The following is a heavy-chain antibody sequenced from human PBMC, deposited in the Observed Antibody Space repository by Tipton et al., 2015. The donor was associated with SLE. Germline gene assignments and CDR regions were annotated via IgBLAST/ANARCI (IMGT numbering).Heavy chain of an antibody. Sequence: QLVQSGAEVKKPGDSVKVSCKASGYTFSDHYIHWVRQAPGQGLEWMGRINPNSGGTNIALDFRGRVAMTRDTSITTFYIELTSLRSDDMAVYYCARGIGSYFGWFDPWGQGTLVTVSS. CDR3: ARGIGSYFGWFDP. J-gene: IGHJ5*02. CDR2: INPNSGGT. D-gene: IGHD1-26*01. CDR1: GYTFSDHY. V-gene: IGHV1-2*06.